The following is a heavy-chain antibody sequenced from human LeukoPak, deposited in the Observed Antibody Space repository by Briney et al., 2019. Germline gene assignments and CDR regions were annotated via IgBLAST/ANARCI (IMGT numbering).Heavy chain of an antibody. Sequence: ASVKVSCKASGYTFTGYYMQWVRQAPGQGLEWMGWINPNSGGTNYAQKFQGRVTMTRDTSISTAYMELSRLRSDDTAMYYCARVGIAAAGDAFDIWGQGTMVTVSS. CDR2: INPNSGGT. D-gene: IGHD6-13*01. CDR1: GYTFTGYY. CDR3: ARVGIAAAGDAFDI. J-gene: IGHJ3*02. V-gene: IGHV1-2*02.